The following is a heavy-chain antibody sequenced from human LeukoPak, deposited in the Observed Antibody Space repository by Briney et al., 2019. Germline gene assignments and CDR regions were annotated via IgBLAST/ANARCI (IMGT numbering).Heavy chain of an antibody. CDR3: SKGAATGPTLGFEY. Sequence: TGGSLRLSCAVSGFSVTNNYITWVRQAPGKGLEWVSVMYTGGTPYYADSVKGRFTISRDISENTLYLQMTSLRAEDTAVYYCSKGAATGPTLGFEYWGQGTLVTVSS. CDR1: GFSVTNNY. V-gene: IGHV3-53*01. D-gene: IGHD6-13*01. J-gene: IGHJ4*02. CDR2: MYTGGTP.